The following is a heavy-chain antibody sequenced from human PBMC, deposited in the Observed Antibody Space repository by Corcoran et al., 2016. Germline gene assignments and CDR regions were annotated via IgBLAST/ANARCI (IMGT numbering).Heavy chain of an antibody. V-gene: IGHV1-69*01. Sequence: VQLVQSGAEVKKPGSSVKVSCKASGGTFSSYAISWVRQAPGQGLEWMGGIIPIFGTANYAQKFQGRVTITADESTSTAYMELSSLRPEDTAVYYCARDIHCSSTSCYIGPFDYWGQGTLVTVSS. CDR2: IIPIFGTA. J-gene: IGHJ4*02. CDR1: GGTFSSYA. CDR3: ARDIHCSSTSCYIGPFDY. D-gene: IGHD2-2*02.